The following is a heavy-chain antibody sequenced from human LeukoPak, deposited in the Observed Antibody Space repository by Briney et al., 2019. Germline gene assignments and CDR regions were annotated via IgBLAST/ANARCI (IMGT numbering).Heavy chain of an antibody. CDR2: IYYSGST. V-gene: IGHV4-59*01. CDR1: GGSISSYY. CDR3: ARDLDVGMDV. Sequence: PSETLSLTCTVPGGSISSYYWSWIRQPPGKGLEWIGYIYYSGSTNYNPSLKSRVTISVDTSKNQFSLKLSSVTAADTAVYYCARDLDVGMDVWGQGTTVTVSS. J-gene: IGHJ6*02.